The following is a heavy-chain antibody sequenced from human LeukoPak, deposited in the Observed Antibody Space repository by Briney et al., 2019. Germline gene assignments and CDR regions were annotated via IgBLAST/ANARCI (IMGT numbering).Heavy chain of an antibody. CDR2: INSDGRKT. D-gene: IGHD3-10*01. Sequence: GGSLRLSCAASGFTVSRHWMHWVRQAPGKGLVWISRINSDGRKTDYADFVKGRFTIYRDNAKNSLYLQMNSLRAEDTAVYYCARAGSLWFGESKLDYWGQGTLVTVSS. V-gene: IGHV3-74*01. CDR3: ARAGSLWFGESKLDY. J-gene: IGHJ4*02. CDR1: GFTVSRHW.